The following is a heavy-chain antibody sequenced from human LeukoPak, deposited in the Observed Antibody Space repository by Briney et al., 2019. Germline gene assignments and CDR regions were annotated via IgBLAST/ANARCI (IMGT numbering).Heavy chain of an antibody. D-gene: IGHD5-18*01. CDR1: GGSFSGYY. CDR3: ARGGIQLWLPYYYYYMDV. V-gene: IGHV4-34*01. J-gene: IGHJ6*03. Sequence: SETLSLTCAVYGGSFSGYYCSWIRQPPGKGLEWIGEINHSGSTNYNPSLKSRVTISVDTSKNQFSLKLSSVTAADTAVYYCARGGIQLWLPYYYYYMDVWGKGTTVTVSS. CDR2: INHSGST.